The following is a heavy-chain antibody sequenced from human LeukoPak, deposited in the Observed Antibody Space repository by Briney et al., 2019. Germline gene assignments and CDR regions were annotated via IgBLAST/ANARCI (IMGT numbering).Heavy chain of an antibody. Sequence: PSGTLSLTCAVSGGSISGSNWWSWVRQPPGKGLEWIGEIYHSGSTNYNPSLKSRVTISVDKSKNQFSLNLISVTVADTAVYYCARKDYGDHRGFDYWGQGTLVTVSS. CDR3: ARKDYGDHRGFDY. J-gene: IGHJ4*02. D-gene: IGHD4-17*01. CDR2: IYHSGST. CDR1: GGSISGSNW. V-gene: IGHV4-4*02.